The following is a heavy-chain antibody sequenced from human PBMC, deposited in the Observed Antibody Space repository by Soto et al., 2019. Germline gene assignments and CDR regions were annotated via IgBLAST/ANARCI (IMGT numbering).Heavy chain of an antibody. CDR3: ARRAAAGLNFYYYYGMDV. CDR1: GGSISSSSYY. J-gene: IGHJ6*02. Sequence: TLSLTCTVSGGSISSSSYYWGWIRQPPGKGLEWIGSIYYSGSTYYNPSLKSRVTISVDTSKNQFSLKLSSVTAADTAVYYCARRAAAGLNFYYYYGMDVWGQGTTVTVSS. V-gene: IGHV4-39*01. CDR2: IYYSGST. D-gene: IGHD6-13*01.